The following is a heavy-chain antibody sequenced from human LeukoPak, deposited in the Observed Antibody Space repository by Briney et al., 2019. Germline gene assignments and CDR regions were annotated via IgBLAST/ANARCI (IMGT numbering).Heavy chain of an antibody. V-gene: IGHV3-66*01. CDR2: IYSGGST. CDR3: ARDGGARFYNSSGYYYFDY. Sequence: GGSLRLSCAASGFTVSSNYMNWVRQAPGKGLEWVSVIYSGGSTYYADSVKGRFTISRDNSKNTLYLQMNSLRAEDTAVYYCARDGGARFYNSSGYYYFDYWGQGTLVTVSS. CDR1: GFTVSSNY. D-gene: IGHD3-22*01. J-gene: IGHJ4*02.